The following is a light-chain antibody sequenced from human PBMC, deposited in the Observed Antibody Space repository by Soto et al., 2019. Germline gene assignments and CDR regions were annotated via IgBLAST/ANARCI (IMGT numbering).Light chain of an antibody. Sequence: EIVLTQSPGSLSLSPGERATLSCRASQSISSNKLAWYQHNPGQAPRLLIYGASRRATGIPDRFSGSGSGTDFTLTISRLEPEDFVLYYCQQYDSSFPAFGQGTKVEI. J-gene: IGKJ1*01. V-gene: IGKV3-20*01. CDR3: QQYDSSFPA. CDR2: GAS. CDR1: QSISSNK.